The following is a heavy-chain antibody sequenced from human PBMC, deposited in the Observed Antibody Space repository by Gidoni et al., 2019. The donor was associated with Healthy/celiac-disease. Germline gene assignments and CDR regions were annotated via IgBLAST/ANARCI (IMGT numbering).Heavy chain of an antibody. J-gene: IGHJ3*02. V-gene: IGHV3-21*01. CDR1: GFTFSSYS. Sequence: EVQLVESGGGLVKPGGSLRLSCAAYGFTFSSYSMNWVRQAPGKGLEWVSSISSSSSYIYYADSVKGRFTISRDNAKNSLYLQMNSLRAEDTAVYYCARDLMGRFLEWLPPGAFDIWGQGTMVTVSS. CDR2: ISSSSSYI. D-gene: IGHD3-3*01. CDR3: ARDLMGRFLEWLPPGAFDI.